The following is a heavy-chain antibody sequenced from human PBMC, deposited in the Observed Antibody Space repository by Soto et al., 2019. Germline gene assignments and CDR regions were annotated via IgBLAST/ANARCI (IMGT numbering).Heavy chain of an antibody. CDR1: GGSFSGYY. Sequence: SETLSLTCAVYGGSFSGYYWSWIRQPPGKGLEWIGEINHSGSTNYNPSLKSRVTISVDTSKNQFSLKLSSVTAADTAVYYCARGRRGYDSSGYYYYFDYWGQGTLVTVSS. D-gene: IGHD3-22*01. V-gene: IGHV4-34*01. J-gene: IGHJ4*02. CDR2: INHSGST. CDR3: ARGRRGYDSSGYYYYFDY.